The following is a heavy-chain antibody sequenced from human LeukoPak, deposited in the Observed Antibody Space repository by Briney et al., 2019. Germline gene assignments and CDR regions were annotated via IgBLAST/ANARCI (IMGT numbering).Heavy chain of an antibody. CDR2: IWYDGSNK. CDR1: GCTFSSYG. CDR3: AREGVDSAMVTYFDY. J-gene: IGHJ4*02. D-gene: IGHD5-18*01. Sequence: GGSLTLSCAASGCTFSSYGMHWVRQAPGKGLEWVAVIWYDGSNKYYADSVNGRFIISSDNKNHMLHLQMNSLTADQAAVYYWAREGVDSAMVTYFDYWGQGTLVTVSS. V-gene: IGHV3-33*08.